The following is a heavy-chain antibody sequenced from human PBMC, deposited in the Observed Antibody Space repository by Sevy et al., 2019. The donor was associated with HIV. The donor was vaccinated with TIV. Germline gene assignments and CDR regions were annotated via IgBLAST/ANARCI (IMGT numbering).Heavy chain of an antibody. V-gene: IGHV1-2*06. CDR3: AREIAARPGYYSGLDV. J-gene: IGHJ6*02. CDR1: EYTFIGYY. Sequence: ASVKVSCKASEYTFIGYYIHWVRQAPGQGLEWMGRVNPDTGDTNYAQNFHGRVTMTRDTSISKAYMELNRLRSDDTAVYHCAREIAARPGYYSGLDVWGQGTTVTVSS. D-gene: IGHD6-6*01. CDR2: VNPDTGDT.